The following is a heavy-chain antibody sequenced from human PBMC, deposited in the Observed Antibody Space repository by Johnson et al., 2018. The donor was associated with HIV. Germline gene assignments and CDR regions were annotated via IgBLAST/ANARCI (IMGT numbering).Heavy chain of an antibody. Sequence: QVQLVESGGGGVQPGRSLRLSCAASGFTFSNYGMHWVRQAPGKGLEWGAVVPDDGDNKYYADTVKGRFTISRDNAKNSLYLHMNSLRVEDTAVYYCARDSTPRGADYVDYGFAIWGQGTMVAVSS. D-gene: IGHD4-17*01. CDR2: VPDDGDNK. CDR3: ARDSTPRGADYVDYGFAI. V-gene: IGHV3-30*19. J-gene: IGHJ3*02. CDR1: GFTFSNYG.